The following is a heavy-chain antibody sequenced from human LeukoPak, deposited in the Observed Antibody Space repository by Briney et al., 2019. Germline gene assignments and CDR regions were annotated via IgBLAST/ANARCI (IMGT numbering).Heavy chain of an antibody. J-gene: IGHJ5*02. V-gene: IGHV4-34*01. CDR2: INHSGRT. CDR1: GGSFSGYY. D-gene: IGHD3-3*01. Sequence: PSETLSLTCAVYGGSFSGYYWSWIRQPPGKGLEWIGEINHSGRTNNNPSLKSRVTISVDTSKNKLSLKLSSVTAADTAVYYCARGPLRFTRSNWFDPWGQGTLVTVSS. CDR3: ARGPLRFTRSNWFDP.